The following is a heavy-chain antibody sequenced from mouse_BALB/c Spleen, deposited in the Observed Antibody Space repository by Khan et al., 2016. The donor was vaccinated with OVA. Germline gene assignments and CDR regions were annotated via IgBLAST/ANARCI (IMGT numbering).Heavy chain of an antibody. CDR1: GYSITSDYA. J-gene: IGHJ4*01. Sequence: EVKLEESGPGLVKPSQSLSLTCTVAGYSITSDYAWNWIRQFPGNKLEWMGYISYSGSTGYNPSLKSRISITRDTSKNQFFLQLNSVTTEDTATYCCASELGRYYAMDYWGQGTSVTVSS. V-gene: IGHV3-2*02. D-gene: IGHD4-1*01. CDR2: ISYSGST. CDR3: ASELGRYYAMDY.